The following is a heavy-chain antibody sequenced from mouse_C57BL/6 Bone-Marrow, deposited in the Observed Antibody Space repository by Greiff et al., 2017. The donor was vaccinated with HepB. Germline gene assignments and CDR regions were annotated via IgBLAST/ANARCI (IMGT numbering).Heavy chain of an antibody. CDR2: ISNLAYSI. J-gene: IGHJ1*03. V-gene: IGHV5-15*01. D-gene: IGHD1-1*01. CDR3: ARDYGSSYWYFDV. CDR1: GFTFSDYG. Sequence: EVMLVESGGGLVQPGGSLKLSCAASGFTFSDYGMAWVRQAPRKGPEWVAFISNLAYSIYYADTVTGRFTISRENAKNTLYLETSSLRSEDTAMYYCARDYGSSYWYFDVWGTGTTVTVSS.